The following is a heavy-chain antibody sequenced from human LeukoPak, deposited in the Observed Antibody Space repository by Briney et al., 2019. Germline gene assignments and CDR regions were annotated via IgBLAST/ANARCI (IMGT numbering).Heavy chain of an antibody. CDR1: GFTFSSYG. J-gene: IGHJ4*02. D-gene: IGHD3-22*01. V-gene: IGHV3-30*18. Sequence: PGGSLRLSCAASGFTFSSYGMHWVRQAPGKGLEWVAVISYDGSNKYYADSVKGRFTISRDNSKNTLYLQMNSLRAEDTAVYYCAKSSMIVVVIPLYFEDWGQGTLVTVS. CDR2: ISYDGSNK. CDR3: AKSSMIVVVIPLYFED.